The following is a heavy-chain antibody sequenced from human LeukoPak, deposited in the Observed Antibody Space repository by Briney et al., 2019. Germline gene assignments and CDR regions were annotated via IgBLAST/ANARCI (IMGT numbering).Heavy chain of an antibody. CDR2: ISYDGSNK. CDR3: AIDPNWGTHS. V-gene: IGHV3-30-3*01. J-gene: IGHJ4*02. D-gene: IGHD7-27*01. CDR1: GFSFRNYV. Sequence: GGSLRLSCAASGFSFRNYVLHWVRQAPGKGLEWVAVISYDGSNKYYADSVKGRFTISRDNSKNALYLQMNSLRVEDTAVYYCAIDPNWGTHSWGQGVLVTVSS.